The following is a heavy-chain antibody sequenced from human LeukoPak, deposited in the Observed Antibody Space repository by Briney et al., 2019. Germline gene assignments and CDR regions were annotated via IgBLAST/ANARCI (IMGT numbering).Heavy chain of an antibody. CDR2: IYSGGST. CDR1: GFTVSSNY. Sequence: GGSLRLSCAASGFTVSSNYTSWVRQAPGKGLEWVSVIYSGGSTYYADSVKGRFTISRDNSKNTLYLQMNSLRAEDTAVYYCARDLDSSGYDRPYWYFDLWGRGTLVTVSS. J-gene: IGHJ2*01. CDR3: ARDLDSSGYDRPYWYFDL. D-gene: IGHD3-22*01. V-gene: IGHV3-66*01.